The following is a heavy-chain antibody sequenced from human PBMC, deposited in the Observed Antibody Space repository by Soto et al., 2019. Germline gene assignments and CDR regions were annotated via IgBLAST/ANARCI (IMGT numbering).Heavy chain of an antibody. D-gene: IGHD3-3*01. CDR2: FDPEDGET. CDR3: ATARLLLEWPDFDY. J-gene: IGHJ4*02. CDR1: GYTLTELS. Sequence: GASVKVSCKVSGYTLTELSMHWVRQAPGKGLEWMGGFDPEDGETIYAQKFQGRVTMTEDTSTDTAYMELSSLRSEDTAVYYCATARLLLEWPDFDYWGQGILVTVSS. V-gene: IGHV1-24*01.